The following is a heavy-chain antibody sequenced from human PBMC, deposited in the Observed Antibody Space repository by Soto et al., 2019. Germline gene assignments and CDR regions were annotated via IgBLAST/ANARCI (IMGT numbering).Heavy chain of an antibody. CDR1: GFTFSSYS. D-gene: IGHD2-8*01. Sequence: GGSLRLSCAASGFTFSSYSMNWVRQAPGKGLEWVPYISSSSSTIYYADSVKGRFTISRDNAKNSLYLQMNSLRDEDTAVYYCARSTHRRQYCTNGVRWDWFAPWGQGTLLPVHS. V-gene: IGHV3-48*02. CDR3: ARSTHRRQYCTNGVRWDWFAP. CDR2: ISSSSSTI. J-gene: IGHJ5*02.